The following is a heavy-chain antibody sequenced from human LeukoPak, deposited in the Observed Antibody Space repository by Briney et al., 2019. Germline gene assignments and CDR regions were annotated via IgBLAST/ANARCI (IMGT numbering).Heavy chain of an antibody. Sequence: GGSLRLSCAASGFTFSSYWMSWVRRAPGKGLEWVANIKQDGSDKYYVDSVKGRFTISRDNAKNSLYLQMNSLRAEDTAVYHCAKEKTTGTYYVDYWGQGTLVTVSS. CDR1: GFTFSSYW. CDR3: AKEKTTGTYYVDY. CDR2: IKQDGSDK. J-gene: IGHJ4*02. D-gene: IGHD1-7*01. V-gene: IGHV3-7*01.